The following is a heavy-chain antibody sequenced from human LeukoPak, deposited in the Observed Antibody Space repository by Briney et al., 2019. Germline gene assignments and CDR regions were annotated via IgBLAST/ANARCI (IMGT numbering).Heavy chain of an antibody. V-gene: IGHV1-8*01. D-gene: IGHD3-3*01. CDR1: GYSFTNFD. CDR3: ARDWEWSPQVDWFDP. J-gene: IGHJ5*02. CDR2: MNPNSGNK. Sequence: AASVKVSCKASGYSFTNFDINWGRQATGQGLEWMGWMNPNSGNKGYAQKFQGRVSMTMNTSITTAYMELSSLRSEDTAVYYCARDWEWSPQVDWFDPWGQGTLVTVSS.